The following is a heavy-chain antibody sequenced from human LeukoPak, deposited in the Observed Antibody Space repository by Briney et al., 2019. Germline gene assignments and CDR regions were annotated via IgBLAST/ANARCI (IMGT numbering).Heavy chain of an antibody. V-gene: IGHV4-61*08. D-gene: IGHD3-3*01. CDR3: ARETVEYDFWSGPRGAFDI. CDR1: GGSISSGGYY. Sequence: SETLSLTCTVSGGSISSGGYYWSWIRQHPGKGLEWIGYIYYSGSTNYNPSLKSRVTISVDTSKNQFSLKLSSVTAADTAVYYCARETVEYDFWSGPRGAFDIWGQGTMVTVSS. CDR2: IYYSGST. J-gene: IGHJ3*02.